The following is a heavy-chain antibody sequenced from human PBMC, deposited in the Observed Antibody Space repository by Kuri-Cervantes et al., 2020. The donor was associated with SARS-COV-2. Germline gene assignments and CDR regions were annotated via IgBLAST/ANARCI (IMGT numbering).Heavy chain of an antibody. J-gene: IGHJ4*02. D-gene: IGHD3-16*01. CDR2: ISSNGGST. V-gene: IGHV3-64*02. Sequence: GESLKISCAASGFTFSSYAMHWVRQAPGKGLEYVSAISSNGGSTYYADSVKGRFTISRDNSKNTLYLQMNSLRAEDTAVYYCAREGDLTGLFDYWGQGTLVTVSS. CDR3: AREGDLTGLFDY. CDR1: GFTFSSYA.